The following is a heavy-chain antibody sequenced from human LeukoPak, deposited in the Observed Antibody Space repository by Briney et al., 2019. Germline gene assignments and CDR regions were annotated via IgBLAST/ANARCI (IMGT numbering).Heavy chain of an antibody. CDR1: GYTFTSYG. J-gene: IGHJ2*01. V-gene: IGHV1-18*01. CDR2: ISAYNGNT. D-gene: IGHD6-13*01. CDR3: ARVYSSSWYFSSWYFDL. Sequence: ASVKVSCKASGYTFTSYGISWVRQAPGQGLEWMGWISAYNGNTNYAQKLQGRVTMTTDTSTSTAYMELRSLRSDDTAVYYCARVYSSSWYFSSWYFDLWGRGTLVTVS.